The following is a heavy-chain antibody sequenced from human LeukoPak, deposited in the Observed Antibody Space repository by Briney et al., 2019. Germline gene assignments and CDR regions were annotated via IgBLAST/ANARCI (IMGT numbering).Heavy chain of an antibody. CDR2: KKEDGTMK. Sequence: PGGPLRLSCAASGFIFGHYWMSWVRQAPGKGLEWVANKKEDGTMKFDAVSVKGRFTISRDNVKKSLLLQINSLRAEDMAVYYCARRRVAKDLWGQGTLVTVCS. CDR1: GFIFGHYW. CDR3: ARRRVAKDL. D-gene: IGHD2-21*01. J-gene: IGHJ4*02. V-gene: IGHV3-7*01.